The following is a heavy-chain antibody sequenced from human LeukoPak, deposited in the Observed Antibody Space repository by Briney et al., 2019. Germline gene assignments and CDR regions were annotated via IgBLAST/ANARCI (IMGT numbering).Heavy chain of an antibody. J-gene: IGHJ4*02. D-gene: IGHD1-26*01. Sequence: PGGSLRLSCAASGFTFSRYSMNWVRQAPGKGLEWVSSISSGSSYIYYADSVKGRFTISRDNAKNSLYLQMNSLRAEDTAVYYCARAPWEADAYWGQGTLVTVSS. CDR3: ARAPWEADAY. CDR2: ISSGSSYI. CDR1: GFTFSRYS. V-gene: IGHV3-21*01.